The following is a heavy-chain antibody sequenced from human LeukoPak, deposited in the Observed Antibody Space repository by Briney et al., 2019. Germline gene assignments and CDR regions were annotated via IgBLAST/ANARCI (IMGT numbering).Heavy chain of an antibody. Sequence: PSETLYLTCTVSGYSISSGYYWGWIRQPPGKGLEWIGSIYHSGSTYYNPSLKSRVTISVDTSKNQFSLKLSSVTAADTAVYYCARGKTYYYGSGTGLAFDIWGQGTMVTVSS. CDR2: IYHSGST. V-gene: IGHV4-38-2*02. CDR1: GYSISSGYY. J-gene: IGHJ3*02. D-gene: IGHD3-10*01. CDR3: ARGKTYYYGSGTGLAFDI.